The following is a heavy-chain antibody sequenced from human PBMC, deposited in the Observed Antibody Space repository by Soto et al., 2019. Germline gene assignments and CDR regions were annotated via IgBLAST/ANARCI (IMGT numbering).Heavy chain of an antibody. CDR2: IYHSGST. CDR3: ARIPRYYYDSRRTKDWYFDL. Sequence: QLQLQESGSGLVKPSQTLSLTCVVSGGSISSGGYSWSWIRQPPGRGLEWIGYIYHSGSTYNNPSLKSRVTISRDRSKNQFSLKLSSVTAADTAVYFCARIPRYYYDSRRTKDWYFDLWGRGTLITVSS. CDR1: GGSISSGGYS. V-gene: IGHV4-30-2*01. D-gene: IGHD3-22*01. J-gene: IGHJ2*01.